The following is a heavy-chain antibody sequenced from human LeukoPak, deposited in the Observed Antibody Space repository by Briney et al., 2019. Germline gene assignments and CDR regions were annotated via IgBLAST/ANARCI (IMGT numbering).Heavy chain of an antibody. Sequence: SETLSLTCAVAGYSISSGYYWGWIRPPPGKGLEWIGSIYHSGSTYYNPALKSRVTISVDTSKNQFPLKLSSVTAADTAVYYCARYCSGGSCYFGGRIDYWGQGTLVTVSS. D-gene: IGHD2-15*01. J-gene: IGHJ4*02. CDR2: IYHSGST. CDR1: GYSISSGYY. CDR3: ARYCSGGSCYFGGRIDY. V-gene: IGHV4-38-2*01.